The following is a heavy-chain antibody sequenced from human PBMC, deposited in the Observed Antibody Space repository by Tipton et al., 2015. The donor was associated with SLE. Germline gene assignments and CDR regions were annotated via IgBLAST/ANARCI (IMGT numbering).Heavy chain of an antibody. CDR3: ATAGGSGSNDAFDI. V-gene: IGHV4-34*01. CDR2: INHSGST. Sequence: TLSLTCTVSGGSISGYYWSWIRQPPGKGLEWIGEINHSGSTNYNPSLKSRVTISVDTSKNQFSLKLSSVTAADTAVYYCATAGGSGSNDAFDIWGQGTMVTVSS. D-gene: IGHD3-10*01. CDR1: GGSISGYY. J-gene: IGHJ3*02.